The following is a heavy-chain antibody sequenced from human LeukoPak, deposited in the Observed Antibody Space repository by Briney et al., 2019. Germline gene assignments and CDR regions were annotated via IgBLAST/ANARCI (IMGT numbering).Heavy chain of an antibody. CDR1: GFSFSSYS. V-gene: IGHV3-30*18. CDR2: ISFDGKIT. Sequence: PGGSLRLSCVASGFSFSSYSMHWVRQAPGKGLEWVAVISFDGKITIYGDSVRGRLTISRDNSKNTLYLQMNSLRAEDTAVYYCANGRAELFLGKTPPFDYWGQGTLVTVSS. CDR3: ANGRAELFLGKTPPFDY. J-gene: IGHJ4*02. D-gene: IGHD1-26*01.